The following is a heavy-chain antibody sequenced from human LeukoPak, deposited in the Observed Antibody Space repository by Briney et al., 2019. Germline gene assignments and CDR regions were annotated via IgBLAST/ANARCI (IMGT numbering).Heavy chain of an antibody. CDR1: GFTFNDYA. CDR3: AKTYSSRWAHAFDI. J-gene: IGHJ3*02. D-gene: IGHD6-13*01. CDR2: ISGSGTSK. Sequence: GGSLRLSCAASGFTFNDYAMNWVRQAPGKGLEWVSVISGSGTSKYYAASVTGRFTISRDNSKNTLYLQMNSLRAEDTAVYYCAKTYSSRWAHAFDIWGQGTMVTVSS. V-gene: IGHV3-23*01.